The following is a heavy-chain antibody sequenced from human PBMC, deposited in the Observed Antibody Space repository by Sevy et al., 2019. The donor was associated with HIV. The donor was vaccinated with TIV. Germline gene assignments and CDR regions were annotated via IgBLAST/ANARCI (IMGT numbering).Heavy chain of an antibody. CDR3: TRSSSCWFVY. Sequence: GGSLRLSCAASGFTLSNYWMHWVRQAPGKGLLWVSRINDDGSDTYYADSVKGRFTISRDNAKNTLYLQMNSLRVEDTAVYYCTRSSSCWFVYWGQGTLVTVSS. CDR2: INDDGSDT. CDR1: GFTLSNYW. V-gene: IGHV3-74*01. J-gene: IGHJ5*01. D-gene: IGHD6-13*01.